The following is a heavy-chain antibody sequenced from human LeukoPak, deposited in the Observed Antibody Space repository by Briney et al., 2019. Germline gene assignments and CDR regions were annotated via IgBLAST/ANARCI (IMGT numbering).Heavy chain of an antibody. Sequence: PGGSLRLSCAASGFTFSSFEMDWVRQAPGKGLEWVSFISSSGSSIHYADSVKGRFTISRDNAKKSLYLQMNSLRAEDTAIYYCARSRFLERFLPFDSWGRGTLVTVSS. CDR1: GFTFSSFE. CDR3: ARSRFLERFLPFDS. J-gene: IGHJ4*02. D-gene: IGHD3-3*01. CDR2: ISSSGSSI. V-gene: IGHV3-48*03.